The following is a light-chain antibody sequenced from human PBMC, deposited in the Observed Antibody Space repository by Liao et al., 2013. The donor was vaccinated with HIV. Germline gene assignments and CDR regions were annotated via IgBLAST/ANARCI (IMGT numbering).Light chain of an antibody. J-gene: IGLJ2*01. V-gene: IGLV3-1*01. CDR2: QGN. CDR3: QTWDKNAVV. CDR1: QLGDGY. Sequence: SYELTQPPSVSVSPGQTANITCSEDQLGDGYASWYQQKPGQSPVLVIFQGNRRPSGIPERFSGASSGNTAILTISGTQPLDEADYYCQTWDKNAVVFGGGTKLTVL.